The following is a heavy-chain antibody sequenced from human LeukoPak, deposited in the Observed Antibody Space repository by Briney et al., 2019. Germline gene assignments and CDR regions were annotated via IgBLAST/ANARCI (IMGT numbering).Heavy chain of an antibody. V-gene: IGHV3-21*01. CDR2: ISSSSSYI. Sequence: GGSLRLSCAASGFTFSSYSMNWVRQAPGKGLEWVSSISSSSSYIYYADSVRGRFTISRDNAKNSLYLQMNSLRAADTAVYYCAKPVAGDRYFDYWGQGTLVTVSS. CDR1: GFTFSSYS. J-gene: IGHJ4*02. CDR3: AKPVAGDRYFDY. D-gene: IGHD3-16*01.